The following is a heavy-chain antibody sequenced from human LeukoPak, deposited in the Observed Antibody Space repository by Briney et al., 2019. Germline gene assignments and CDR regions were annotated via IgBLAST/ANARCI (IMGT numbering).Heavy chain of an antibody. V-gene: IGHV4-34*01. CDR3: ARATYSSSLGY. D-gene: IGHD6-13*01. Sequence: SETLSLTCAVYGGSFSGYYWSWIRQPPGKGLEWIGEINHSGSTNYNPSLKSRVTISVDTSKDQFSLKLSSVTAADTAVYYCARATYSSSLGYWGQGTLVTVSS. J-gene: IGHJ4*02. CDR1: GGSFSGYY. CDR2: INHSGST.